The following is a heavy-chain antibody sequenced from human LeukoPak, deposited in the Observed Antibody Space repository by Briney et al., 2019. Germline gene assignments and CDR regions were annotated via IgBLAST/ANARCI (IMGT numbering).Heavy chain of an antibody. D-gene: IGHD3-16*01. J-gene: IGHJ6*02. Sequence: GGSLRLSCAASGFTFSSYAMSWVRQAPGKGLEWVANMIRDGSEKNYVDSMKGRITISRDNAKNSLYLQMNSLRVEDTAVYYCARDGGIIRFGGQDVWGQGTTVTVS. CDR1: GFTFSSYA. CDR3: ARDGGIIRFGGQDV. V-gene: IGHV3-7*01. CDR2: MIRDGSEK.